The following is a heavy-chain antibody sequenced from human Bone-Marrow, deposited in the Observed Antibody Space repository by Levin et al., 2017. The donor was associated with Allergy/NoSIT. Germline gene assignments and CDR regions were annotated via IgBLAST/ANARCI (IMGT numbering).Heavy chain of an antibody. V-gene: IGHV5-51*01. CDR3: ARLGVPTDDASPELYYVDS. J-gene: IGHJ4*02. CDR2: IYPGDSDT. D-gene: IGHD1-26*01. Sequence: KDGESLKISCKASGYIFSNHWIAWVRQMPGKGLKWMGIIYPGDSDTKYSPSFQGQVTISADKSINTVYLQWSSLKASDSAMYYCARLGVPTDDASPELYYVDSWGQGTLVTVSS. CDR1: GYIFSNHW.